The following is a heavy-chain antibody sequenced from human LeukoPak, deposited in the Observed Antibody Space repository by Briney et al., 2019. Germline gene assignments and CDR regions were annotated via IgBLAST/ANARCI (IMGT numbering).Heavy chain of an antibody. CDR1: GGSISSSSYY. D-gene: IGHD3-22*01. V-gene: IGHV4-39*07. CDR2: IYYSGST. J-gene: IGHJ5*02. Sequence: PSETLSLTCTVSGGSISSSSYYWGWIRQPPGKGLEWIGSIYYSGSTYYNPSLKSRVTISVDTSKNQFSLKLTSVTAADTAVYYCASFPTYYYDSSGYYRHLAGGFDPWGQGTLVTVSS. CDR3: ASFPTYYYDSSGYYRHLAGGFDP.